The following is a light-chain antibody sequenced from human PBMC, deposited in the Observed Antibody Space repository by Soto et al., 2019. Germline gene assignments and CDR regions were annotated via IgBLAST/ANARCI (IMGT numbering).Light chain of an antibody. CDR3: QQYNSFPGT. Sequence: DIQMTQSPSTLSASVGDRVTITCRASQTIGTWLAWYQQKPGKAPKLLISRTSTLEGGVPSRFSGSGSGTEFTLTISSLQPDDFATYHCQQYNSFPGTFGQGTKVE. CDR2: RTS. V-gene: IGKV1-5*03. J-gene: IGKJ1*01. CDR1: QTIGTW.